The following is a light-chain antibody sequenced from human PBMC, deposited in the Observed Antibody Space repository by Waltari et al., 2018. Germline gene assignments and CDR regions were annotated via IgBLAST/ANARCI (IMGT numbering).Light chain of an antibody. CDR3: WSYTGSVWV. V-gene: IGLV2-23*01. J-gene: IGLJ3*02. CDR2: EAD. CDR1: SSDVGHYKL. Sequence: QSALTQPASVSGPPGQSITIPCTGTSSDVGHYKLVSWYQQPPGKAPKLMIYEADKRPSGVSNRFSGSKSGNTASLTISGLQAEDEADYYCWSYTGSVWVFGGGTKLTVL.